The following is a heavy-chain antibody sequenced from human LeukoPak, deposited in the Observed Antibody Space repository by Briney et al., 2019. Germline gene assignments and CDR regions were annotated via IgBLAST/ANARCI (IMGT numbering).Heavy chain of an antibody. CDR3: ARVGYGDYFDY. CDR2: IYYSGST. Sequence: SETLSLTCTVSGGSISSYYWSWIRQPPGKGLEWIGYIYYSGSTNYNPSLKSRVTISVDTSKNQFSLNLSSVTAADTAVYYCARVGYGDYFDYWGQGTLVTVSS. CDR1: GGSISSYY. J-gene: IGHJ4*02. V-gene: IGHV4-59*01. D-gene: IGHD4-17*01.